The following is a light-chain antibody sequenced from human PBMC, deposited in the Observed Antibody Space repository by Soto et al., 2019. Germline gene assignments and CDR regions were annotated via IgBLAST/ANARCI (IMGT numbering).Light chain of an antibody. J-gene: IGKJ4*02. CDR1: QCVRHNN. V-gene: IGKV3-20*01. CDR3: QQYGYLLLT. Sequence: QSLGALSLTKGERATLSCRASQCVRHNNLNWYQHKPGQAPRLLMYGASIRATGIPDRFSGSGSGTDFTLIISRLEPEDFALYYCQQYGYLLLTFGEVTMV. CDR2: GAS.